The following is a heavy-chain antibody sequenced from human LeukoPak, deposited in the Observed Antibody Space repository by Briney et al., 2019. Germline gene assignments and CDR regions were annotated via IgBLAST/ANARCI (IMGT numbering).Heavy chain of an antibody. CDR2: INHSGST. V-gene: IGHV4-34*01. Sequence: PSETLSLTCAVYGGSLSGYYWSWIRQPPGKGLEWIGEINHSGSTNYNPSLKSRVTISVDTSKNQFSLKLSSVTAADTAVYYCASSEGPNYCSGGSRYSGGRNDFDYWGQGTLVTVSS. CDR3: ASSEGPNYCSGGSRYSGGRNDFDY. J-gene: IGHJ4*02. D-gene: IGHD2-15*01. CDR1: GGSLSGYY.